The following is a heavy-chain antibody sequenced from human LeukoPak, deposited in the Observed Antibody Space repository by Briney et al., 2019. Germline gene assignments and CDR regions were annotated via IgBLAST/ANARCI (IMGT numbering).Heavy chain of an antibody. CDR1: GYSFTNYW. CDR2: IHPDDSDT. Sequence: GESLKISCKGSGYSFTNYWIGWVRQMPGKGLEWIGIIHPDDSDTRYSPSFQGQVTISADKSISTAYLRWSSLKDSDTDMYYCARQDGDYSGAWDFWGQGTLVTVSS. D-gene: IGHD2-15*01. CDR3: ARQDGDYSGAWDF. V-gene: IGHV5-51*01. J-gene: IGHJ4*02.